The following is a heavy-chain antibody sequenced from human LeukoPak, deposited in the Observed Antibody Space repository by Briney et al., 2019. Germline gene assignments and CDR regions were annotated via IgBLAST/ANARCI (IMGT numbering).Heavy chain of an antibody. J-gene: IGHJ5*02. CDR3: ARGPSRDYGSGSSWFDP. Sequence: GASVKVSCKASGYTFTSYGISWVRQAPGQGFEWMGWMNPNSGNTGYAQKIQGRVTMTRNTSINTAYMELSSLRSEDTAVYYCARGPSRDYGSGSSWFDPWGQGTLVTVSS. V-gene: IGHV1-8*02. CDR2: MNPNSGNT. D-gene: IGHD3-10*01. CDR1: GYTFTSYG.